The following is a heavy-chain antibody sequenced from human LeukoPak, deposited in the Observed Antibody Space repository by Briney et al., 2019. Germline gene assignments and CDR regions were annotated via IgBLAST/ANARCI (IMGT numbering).Heavy chain of an antibody. D-gene: IGHD1-26*01. CDR3: ALRSLHYSGSYYTHDAFDI. CDR2: FDPEDGET. Sequence: GAPVKVSCKVSGYTLTELSMHWVRQAPGKGLEWMGGFDPEDGETIYAQKFQGRVTMTEDTSTDTAYMELSSLRSEDTAVYYCALRSLHYSGSYYTHDAFDIWGQGTMVTVSS. V-gene: IGHV1-24*01. J-gene: IGHJ3*02. CDR1: GYTLTELS.